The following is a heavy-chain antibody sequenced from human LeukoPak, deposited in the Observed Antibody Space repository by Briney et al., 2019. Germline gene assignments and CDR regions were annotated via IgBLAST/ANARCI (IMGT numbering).Heavy chain of an antibody. CDR2: IYTSGST. V-gene: IGHV4-59*01. CDR1: GGSISSYY. D-gene: IGHD5-24*01. CDR3: ARDSLSSYNSDAFDI. Sequence: SETLSLTCTVSGGSISSYYWSWIRQPPGKGLEWIGYIYTSGSTNYNPSLKSRVTISVDTSKNQFSLKLSSVTAADTAVYYCARDSLSSYNSDAFDIWGQGTMVTVSS. J-gene: IGHJ3*02.